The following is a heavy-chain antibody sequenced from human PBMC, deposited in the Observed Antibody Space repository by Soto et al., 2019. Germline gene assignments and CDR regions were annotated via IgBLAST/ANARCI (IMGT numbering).Heavy chain of an antibody. CDR1: GGSINSGVYY. CDR2: IYHSGTT. Sequence: SETLSLTCTVSGGSINSGVYYWNWIRQHPGKGLEWIGYIYHSGTTYYNPSLKSRATISVDTSERQFSLNLSSVTAADTAVYYCAREGDYGDYSFDYWGQGTMVAVYS. J-gene: IGHJ4*02. CDR3: AREGDYGDYSFDY. D-gene: IGHD4-17*01. V-gene: IGHV4-31*03.